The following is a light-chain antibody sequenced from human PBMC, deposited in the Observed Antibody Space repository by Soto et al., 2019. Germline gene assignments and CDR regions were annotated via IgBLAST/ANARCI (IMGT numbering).Light chain of an antibody. V-gene: IGKV1-5*03. CDR1: QSISYW. J-gene: IGKJ5*01. Sequence: DIQMTRSPSTLSASVGDRVTITCRASQSISYWLAWYQQKPGKAPQIRIYKASSLESGVPSRFSGSGFGTEFTLTINSMQADDFATYYCQQYNTYSTFGQGTRLEIK. CDR3: QQYNTYST. CDR2: KAS.